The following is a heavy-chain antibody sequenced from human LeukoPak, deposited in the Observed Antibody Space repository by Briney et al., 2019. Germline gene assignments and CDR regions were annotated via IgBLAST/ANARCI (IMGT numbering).Heavy chain of an antibody. CDR1: GFTFSSYG. J-gene: IGHJ6*02. D-gene: IGHD5-12*01. V-gene: IGHV3-30*03. CDR3: AGGSGYGFWVRDYYGMDV. Sequence: GGSLRLSCAASGFTFSSYGMHWVRQAPGEGLEWVAVISYDGSNKYYADSVKGRFTTSRDNSKNTLYLQMNSLRAEDTAVYYCAGGSGYGFWVRDYYGMDVWGQGTTVTVSS. CDR2: ISYDGSNK.